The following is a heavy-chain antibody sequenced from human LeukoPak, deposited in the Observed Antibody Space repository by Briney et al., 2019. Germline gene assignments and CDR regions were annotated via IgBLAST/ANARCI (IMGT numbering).Heavy chain of an antibody. D-gene: IGHD3-10*01. CDR1: GFTFGDYV. CDR3: ARGARLLWFGELLHFDY. J-gene: IGHJ4*02. Sequence: SGGSLRLSCTCSGFTFGDYVVNWFRQAPGKGLEWVSSISSSSSYIYYADSVKGRFTISRDNAKNSLYLQMNSLRAEDTAVYYCARGARLLWFGELLHFDYWGQGTLVTVSS. V-gene: IGHV3-21*01. CDR2: ISSSSSYI.